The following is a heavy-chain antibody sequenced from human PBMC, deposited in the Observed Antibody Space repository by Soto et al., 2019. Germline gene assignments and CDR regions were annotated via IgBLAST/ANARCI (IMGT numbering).Heavy chain of an antibody. J-gene: IGHJ4*02. CDR1: GYTLTELS. CDR2: FDPEDGET. D-gene: IGHD3-10*01. V-gene: IGHV1-24*01. Sequence: ASVKVSCKVSGYTLTELSMHWVRQAPGKGLEWMGGFDPEDGETIYAQKFQGRVTMTEDTSTDTAYMELSSLRSEDTAVYYCATASIYGSGSYLDYWGQGTLVTVSS. CDR3: ATASIYGSGSYLDY.